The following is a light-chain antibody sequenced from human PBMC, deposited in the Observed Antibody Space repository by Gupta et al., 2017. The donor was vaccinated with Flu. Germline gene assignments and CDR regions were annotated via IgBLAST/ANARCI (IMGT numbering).Light chain of an antibody. J-gene: IGKJ5*01. CDR1: QSIGSN. CDR3: QQRSEWPPAAT. CDR2: EAS. V-gene: IGKV3-11*01. Sequence: ATLSCRASQSIGSNLAWYQQKPGQAPRLLIYEASKRATGIPARFSGSGSGTDFTFTFSSLEPEDSAVFFCQQRSEWPPAATFAQGTRLEIK.